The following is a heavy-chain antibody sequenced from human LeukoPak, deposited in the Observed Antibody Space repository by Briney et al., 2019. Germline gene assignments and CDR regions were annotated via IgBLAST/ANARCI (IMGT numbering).Heavy chain of an antibody. D-gene: IGHD3-16*02. Sequence: GGSLRLSCAASGFTFSSYSMNWVRQAPGKGLEWVAVISYDGSNKYYADSVKGRFTISRDNSKNTLYLQMNSLRAEDTAVYYCAKSLGELSLLWGADYWGQGTLITVSS. CDR2: ISYDGSNK. J-gene: IGHJ4*02. CDR3: AKSLGELSLLWGADY. CDR1: GFTFSSYS. V-gene: IGHV3-30*18.